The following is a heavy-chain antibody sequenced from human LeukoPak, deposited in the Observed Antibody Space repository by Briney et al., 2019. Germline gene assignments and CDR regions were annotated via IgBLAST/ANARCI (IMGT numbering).Heavy chain of an antibody. CDR3: ARETSQKGAHYMDV. Sequence: PSETLSLTYTVSGGSISSYYWSWIRQPPGKGLKWIRNIYYSGYTTYSPSLRSRVTISVDTSKNQFSLKLSSVTAADTAVYYCARETSQKGAHYMDVWGKGTTITISS. J-gene: IGHJ6*03. D-gene: IGHD3-16*01. CDR1: GGSISSYY. CDR2: IYYSGYT. V-gene: IGHV4-59*01.